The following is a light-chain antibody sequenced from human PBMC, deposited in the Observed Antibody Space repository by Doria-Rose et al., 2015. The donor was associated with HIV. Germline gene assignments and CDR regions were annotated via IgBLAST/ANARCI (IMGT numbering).Light chain of an antibody. CDR3: SSYAGTDWV. CDR1: SSDVGGYSY. Sequence: QAVVTQPPSAFGSPGQSVTISCTGTSSDVGGYSYVSWYQQHPGKAPKLMIYEVSKRPSGVPDRFSGSKSGNTASLTVSGLQAEDEADYYCSSYAGTDWVFGGGTKLTVL. J-gene: IGLJ3*02. CDR2: EVS. V-gene: IGLV2-8*01.